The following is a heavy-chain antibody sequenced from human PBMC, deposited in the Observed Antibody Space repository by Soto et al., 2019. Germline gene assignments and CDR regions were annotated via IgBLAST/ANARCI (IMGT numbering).Heavy chain of an antibody. Sequence: QVQLQESGPGLVKPSETLSLTCTVSGGSISSYYWSWVRQPPGKGLEWIGYIYYSGSTNYNPSLKSRVTISVDPSKNPFSLELGSVIAADTAVYYCARGRELWFGEFHFDYWGQGTLVTVSS. CDR1: GGSISSYY. V-gene: IGHV4-59*01. CDR3: ARGRELWFGEFHFDY. CDR2: IYYSGST. D-gene: IGHD3-10*01. J-gene: IGHJ4*02.